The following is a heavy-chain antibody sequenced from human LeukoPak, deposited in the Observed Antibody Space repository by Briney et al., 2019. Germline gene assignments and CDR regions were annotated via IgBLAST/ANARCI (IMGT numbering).Heavy chain of an antibody. V-gene: IGHV1-2*02. Sequence: ASVKVSCKASGYTFTGYYMHWVRQAPGQGLEWMGWINPNSGGTNYAQKFQGRVTMTRDTSISTAYMELSRLRSDDTAVHYCARDVDTVAAFDYWGQGTLVTVSS. D-gene: IGHD2-15*01. CDR3: ARDVDTVAAFDY. CDR2: INPNSGGT. CDR1: GYTFTGYY. J-gene: IGHJ4*02.